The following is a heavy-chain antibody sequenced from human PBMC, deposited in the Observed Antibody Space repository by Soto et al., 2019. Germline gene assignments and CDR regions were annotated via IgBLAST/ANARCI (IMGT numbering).Heavy chain of an antibody. CDR3: AREDSSSWYGRSALDI. Sequence: ASVKVSCKASGYTFTSYGISWVRQAPGQGLEWMGWISAYNGNTNYAQKLQGRVTMTTDISTSTAYMELRSLRSDDTAVYYCAREDSSSWYGRSALDIWGQGTMVTVSS. CDR2: ISAYNGNT. V-gene: IGHV1-18*04. CDR1: GYTFTSYG. D-gene: IGHD6-13*01. J-gene: IGHJ3*02.